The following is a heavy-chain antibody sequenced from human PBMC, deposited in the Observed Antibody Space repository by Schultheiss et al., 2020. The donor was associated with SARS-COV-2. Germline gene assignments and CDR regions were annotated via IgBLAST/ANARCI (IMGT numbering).Heavy chain of an antibody. CDR3: ARDSQRGVGAAGY. D-gene: IGHD1-26*01. CDR1: GFTFSSYG. CDR2: IWYDGSNK. J-gene: IGHJ4*02. V-gene: IGHV3-33*01. Sequence: SCAASGFTFSSYGMHWVRQAPGKGLEWVAVIWYDGSNKYYADSVKGRFTISRDNSKNTLYLQMNSLRAEDTAVYYCARDSQRGVGAAGYWGQGTLVTVSS.